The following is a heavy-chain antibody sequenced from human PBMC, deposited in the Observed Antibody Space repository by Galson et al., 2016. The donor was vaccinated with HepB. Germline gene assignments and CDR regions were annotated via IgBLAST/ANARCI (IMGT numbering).Heavy chain of an antibody. CDR3: ARLLPKRGYDWSSRDTDAFDI. CDR1: AGSVSSGGYY. CDR2: IPYSGST. Sequence: ETLSLTCTVSAGSVSSGGYYWSWIRQPPGKGLEWIGSIPYSGSTNYTPSLKSRVTILGDKSKNQYSLKLRSVTAADTGVYYCARLLPKRGYDWSSRDTDAFDIWGQGTKVTISS. J-gene: IGHJ3*02. D-gene: IGHD5-12*01. V-gene: IGHV4-61*08.